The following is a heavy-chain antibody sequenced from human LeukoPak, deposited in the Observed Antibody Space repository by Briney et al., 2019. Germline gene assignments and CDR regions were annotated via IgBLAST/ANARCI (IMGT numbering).Heavy chain of an antibody. J-gene: IGHJ4*02. D-gene: IGHD3-9*01. Sequence: PGGSLRLSCAASGFTFSDYYMSWIRQAPGKGLEWVSYISSSGSTIYYADSVKGRFTTSRDNAKNSLYLQMNSLRAEDTAVYYCARDLTLVRRNDYWGQGTLVTVSS. V-gene: IGHV3-11*04. CDR3: ARDLTLVRRNDY. CDR1: GFTFSDYY. CDR2: ISSSGSTI.